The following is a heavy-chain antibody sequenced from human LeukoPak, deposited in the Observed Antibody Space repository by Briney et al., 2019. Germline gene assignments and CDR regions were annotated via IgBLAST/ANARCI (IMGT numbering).Heavy chain of an antibody. J-gene: IGHJ4*02. Sequence: SETLSLTCTVSGYSISSGYYWGWIRQPPGKGLEWIGYIYNSRSTNYNPSLQSRVTISMDTPKKQVTLTLSSVTAADTAIYYCAXRLTYKYGSGTAWYFDYWGQGNLVTVSS. V-gene: IGHV4-38-2*02. CDR2: IYNSRST. D-gene: IGHD3-10*01. CDR1: GYSISSGYY. CDR3: AXRLTYKYGSGTAWYFDY.